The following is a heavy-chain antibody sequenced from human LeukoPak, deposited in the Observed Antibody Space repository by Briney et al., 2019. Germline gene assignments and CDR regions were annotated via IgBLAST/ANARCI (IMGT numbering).Heavy chain of an antibody. V-gene: IGHV1-24*01. CDR1: GYTLTELS. CDR3: ASEREKPAGIEYSSSYFDY. Sequence: GASVKVSCKVSGYTLTELSMHWVRQAPGKGLEWMGGFDPEDGETIYAQKFQGRVTMTEDTSTDTAYMELSSLRSEDTAVYYCASEREKPAGIEYSSSYFDYWGQGTLVTVSS. D-gene: IGHD6-6*01. CDR2: FDPEDGET. J-gene: IGHJ4*02.